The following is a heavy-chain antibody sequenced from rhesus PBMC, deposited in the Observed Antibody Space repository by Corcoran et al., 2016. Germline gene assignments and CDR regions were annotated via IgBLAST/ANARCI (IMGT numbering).Heavy chain of an antibody. CDR1: GGSISSNY. V-gene: IGHV4-173*01. CDR2: FSGSGGST. Sequence: QVQLQESCPGLVKPSETLSLTCAVSGGSISSNYWSWIRQPQGKGLEWIGRFSGSGGSTDYNPSLNSRVTSSTDTSKNQFSLKLSSVTAADTAVYYCAREEYNWNYGAFDFWGQGLRVTVSS. CDR3: AREEYNWNYGAFDF. J-gene: IGHJ3*01. D-gene: IGHD1-26*01.